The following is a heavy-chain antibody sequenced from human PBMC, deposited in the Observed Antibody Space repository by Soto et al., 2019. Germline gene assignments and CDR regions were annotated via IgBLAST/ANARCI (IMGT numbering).Heavy chain of an antibody. D-gene: IGHD6-19*01. CDR3: AKAPPLYSSGWYVFDY. CDR1: GFTFSSYA. J-gene: IGHJ4*02. V-gene: IGHV3-23*01. CDR2: ISGSGGST. Sequence: EVQLLESGGGLVQPGGSLRLSCAASGFTFSSYAMSWVRQAPGKGLEWVSAISGSGGSTYYADSVKGRFTISRDNSKNTLYLQMNSLRAEDTAVYYCAKAPPLYSSGWYVFDYWGQGTLVTVSS.